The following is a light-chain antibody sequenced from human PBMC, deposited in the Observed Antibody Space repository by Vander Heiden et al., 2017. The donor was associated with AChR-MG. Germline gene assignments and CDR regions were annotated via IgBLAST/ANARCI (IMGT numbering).Light chain of an antibody. CDR3: QSYDSSLSGGV. Sequence: QSVLTQPPSVSAAPGQRVTISCTGSSSNIGAGYDVHWYQQLPGTAPKLLIYGNSNRPSGVPDRFSGSKSGTSASLAITGLQAEDEADYYCQSYDSSLSGGVFGGGTKL. CDR1: SSNIGAGYD. CDR2: GNS. V-gene: IGLV1-40*01. J-gene: IGLJ2*01.